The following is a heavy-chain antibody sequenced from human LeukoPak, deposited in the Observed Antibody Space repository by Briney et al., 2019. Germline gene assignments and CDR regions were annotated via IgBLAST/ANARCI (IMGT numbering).Heavy chain of an antibody. V-gene: IGHV3-53*01. CDR3: ARVAEYSSSSGDY. Sequence: GGSLRLSCAASGFTFSSYAMSWVRQAPGKGLEWVSVIYSGGSTYYADSVKGRFTISRDNSKNTLYLQMNSLRAEDTAVYYCARVAEYSSSSGDYWGQGTLVTVSS. D-gene: IGHD6-6*01. J-gene: IGHJ4*02. CDR1: GFTFSSYA. CDR2: IYSGGST.